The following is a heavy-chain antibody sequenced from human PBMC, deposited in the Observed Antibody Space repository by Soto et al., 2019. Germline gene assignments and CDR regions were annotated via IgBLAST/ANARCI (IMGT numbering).Heavy chain of an antibody. CDR3: ATDLSTGPADYYFDF. CDR1: GIPFRSYA. V-gene: IGHV3-30-3*01. D-gene: IGHD1-1*01. Sequence: GESLKISCAASGIPFRSYAVHWVRQAPGKGLEWVAVISSNGGDKYYADSVKGRFTISRDNSENTLFLQMNSLRAEDTAVYYCATDLSTGPADYYFDFWGQGALVTVSS. J-gene: IGHJ4*02. CDR2: ISSNGGDK.